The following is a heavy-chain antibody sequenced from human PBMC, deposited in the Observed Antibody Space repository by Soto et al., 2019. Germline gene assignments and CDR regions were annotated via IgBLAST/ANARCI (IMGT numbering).Heavy chain of an antibody. V-gene: IGHV3-48*03. CDR3: ARDQSPVNIVVVPAATGYYGMDV. J-gene: IGHJ6*02. Sequence: GGSLRLSCAASGFTFSSYEMNWVRQAPGKGLEWVSYISSSGSTIYYADSVKGRFTTSRDNAKNSLYLQMNSLRAEDTAVYYCARDQSPVNIVVVPAATGYYGMDVWGQGTTVTV. CDR2: ISSSGSTI. D-gene: IGHD2-2*01. CDR1: GFTFSSYE.